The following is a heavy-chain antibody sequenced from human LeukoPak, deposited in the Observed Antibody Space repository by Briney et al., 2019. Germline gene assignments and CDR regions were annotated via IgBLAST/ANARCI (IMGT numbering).Heavy chain of an antibody. CDR1: GYTFTGYY. J-gene: IGHJ3*02. D-gene: IGHD3-22*01. V-gene: IGHV1-2*02. CDR3: ARALYYYDSSGYSAQKHDAFDI. Sequence: ASVKVSCKASGYTFTGYYMHWVRQAPGQGLEWMGWINPNSGGTNYAQKFQGRVTMTRDTSISTAYMELSRLRSDDTAVYYCARALYYYDSSGYSAQKHDAFDIWGQGTMVTVSS. CDR2: INPNSGGT.